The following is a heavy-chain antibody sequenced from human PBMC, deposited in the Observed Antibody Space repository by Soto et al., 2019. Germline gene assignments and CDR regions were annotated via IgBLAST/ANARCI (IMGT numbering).Heavy chain of an antibody. Sequence: EVQLLESGGGLIQPGGSLRLSCAASGFTFSSYAMTWVRQAPGRGLDWVSSISGNGGVTFYTHSVKGRFTISRDASKNTLYLQMNNLRAEDTALYYCARIIDYGGSDYWGQGTLVTVSS. CDR3: ARIIDYGGSDY. V-gene: IGHV3-23*01. CDR2: ISGNGGVT. D-gene: IGHD4-17*01. J-gene: IGHJ4*02. CDR1: GFTFSSYA.